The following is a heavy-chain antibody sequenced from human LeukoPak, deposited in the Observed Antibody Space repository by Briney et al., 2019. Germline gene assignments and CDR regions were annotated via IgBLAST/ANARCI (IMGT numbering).Heavy chain of an antibody. CDR2: IYTSGST. V-gene: IGHV4-61*02. D-gene: IGHD3-10*01. Sequence: SQTLSLTCTVSVGSISSGSYYWSWIRQPAGKGLEWIGRIYTSGSTNYNPSLKSRVTISTDMSKNQFALKLTSVTAADTAVYYCARQTFGVLYFDSWGQGTLAIVSS. CDR3: ARQTFGVLYFDS. J-gene: IGHJ4*02. CDR1: VGSISSGSYY.